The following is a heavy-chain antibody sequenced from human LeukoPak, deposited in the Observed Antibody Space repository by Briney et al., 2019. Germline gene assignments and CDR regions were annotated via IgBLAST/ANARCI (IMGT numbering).Heavy chain of an antibody. D-gene: IGHD3-10*01. J-gene: IGHJ3*02. V-gene: IGHV1-69*13. CDR3: ARDHYHDAFDI. CDR1: GYTFTSYA. CDR2: IIPIFGTA. Sequence: SVKVSCKASGYTFTSYAMNWVRQAPGQGLEWMGGIIPIFGTANYAQKFQGRVTITADESTSTAYMELSSLRSEDTAVYYCARDHYHDAFDIWGQGTMVTVSS.